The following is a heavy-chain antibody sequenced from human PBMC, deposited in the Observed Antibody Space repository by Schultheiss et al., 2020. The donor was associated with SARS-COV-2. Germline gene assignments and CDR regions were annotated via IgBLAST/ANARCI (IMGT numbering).Heavy chain of an antibody. CDR1: GFTVSSNY. V-gene: IGHV3-23*01. CDR3: ARVFYDYIWGSYRKGNDY. Sequence: GGSLRLSCAASGFTVSSNYMSWVRQAPGKGLEWVSAISGSGGSTYYADSVKGRFTISRDNSKNTLYLQMNSLRAEDTAVYYCARVFYDYIWGSYRKGNDYWGQGTLVTVSS. CDR2: ISGSGGST. D-gene: IGHD3-16*02. J-gene: IGHJ4*02.